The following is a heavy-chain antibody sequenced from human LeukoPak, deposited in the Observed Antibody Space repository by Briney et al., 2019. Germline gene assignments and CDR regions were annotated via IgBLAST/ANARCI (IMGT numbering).Heavy chain of an antibody. D-gene: IGHD3-22*01. CDR1: GFTFSSYT. Sequence: GGSLRLSCAASGFTFSSYTMSWVRQAPGKGLEWVSTISPSASYIYYADSVKGRFTISRDNAKNSLYLQMNSLRAEDTAVYYCARDNYDTGGYYFDWGQGTLVTVSS. J-gene: IGHJ4*02. CDR2: ISPSASYI. V-gene: IGHV3-21*01. CDR3: ARDNYDTGGYYFD.